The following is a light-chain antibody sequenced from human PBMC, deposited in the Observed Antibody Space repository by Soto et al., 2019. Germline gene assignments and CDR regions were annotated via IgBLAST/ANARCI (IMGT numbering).Light chain of an antibody. J-gene: IGLJ1*01. Sequence: QSALTQPACVSDSPGQSITISCTGTSSDVGGSNFVSWYQQHPGKPPKLIIYDVANRPSGVSNRFSGSKSGSTASLIISRLQTEDEADYYCVSYTSSTTYVFGTGTKVTV. CDR1: SSDVGGSNF. CDR3: VSYTSSTTYV. V-gene: IGLV2-14*03. CDR2: DVA.